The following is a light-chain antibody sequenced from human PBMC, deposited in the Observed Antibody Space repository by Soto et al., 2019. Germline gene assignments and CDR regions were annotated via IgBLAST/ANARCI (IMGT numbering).Light chain of an antibody. Sequence: EIVMTQSPATLCVSPGERATLSGRASQSVSSNLAWYQQKPGQAPRLLIYGASTRATGIPDRFSGSGSGTDFTHTISRLEPEDFAVYYCQQYGSSITVGQVTRLEI. J-gene: IGKJ5*01. CDR1: QSVSSN. CDR2: GAS. CDR3: QQYGSSIT. V-gene: IGKV3-20*01.